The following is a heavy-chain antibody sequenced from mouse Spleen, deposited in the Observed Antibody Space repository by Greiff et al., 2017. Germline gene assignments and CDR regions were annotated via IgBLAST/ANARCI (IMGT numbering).Heavy chain of an antibody. J-gene: IGHJ4*01. V-gene: IGHV1-4*01. Sequence: VQLQQSGAELARPGASVKMSCKASGYTFTSYTMHWVKQRPGQGLEWIGYINPSSGYTKYNQKFKDKATLTADKSSSTAYMQLSSLTSEDSAAYYCARNVLYGSSLYYAMDYWGQGTSVTVSS. D-gene: IGHD1-1*01. CDR2: INPSSGYT. CDR3: ARNVLYGSSLYYAMDY. CDR1: GYTFTSYT.